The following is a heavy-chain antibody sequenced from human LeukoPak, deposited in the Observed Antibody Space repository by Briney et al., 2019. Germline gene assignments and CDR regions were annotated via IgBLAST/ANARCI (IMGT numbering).Heavy chain of an antibody. CDR3: AKDFGGSWHGYYSDGIYA. V-gene: IGHV3-23*01. Sequence: GGSLRLSCAASGFTFSNYAMSWVRQAPGKGLEWVSAISASGGSTHYADSVKGRFTISRDNSKNTLYLQMNSLRAEDTALYYFAKDFGGSWHGYYSDGIYAWGKGTPVTVSS. J-gene: IGHJ6*04. D-gene: IGHD3-10*01. CDR2: ISASGGST. CDR1: GFTFSNYA.